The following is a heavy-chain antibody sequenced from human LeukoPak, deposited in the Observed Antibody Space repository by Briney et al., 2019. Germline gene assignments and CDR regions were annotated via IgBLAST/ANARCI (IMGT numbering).Heavy chain of an antibody. V-gene: IGHV3-21*01. Sequence: ETLSLTCTVSGGSISRYYWSWIRQPPGKGLEWVSSISSSSSYIYYADSVKGRFTISRDNAKNSLYLQMNSLRAEDTAVYYCALGEPRSPFDYWGQGTLVTVSS. CDR2: ISSSSSYI. D-gene: IGHD1-26*01. J-gene: IGHJ4*02. CDR3: ALGEPRSPFDY. CDR1: GGSISRYY.